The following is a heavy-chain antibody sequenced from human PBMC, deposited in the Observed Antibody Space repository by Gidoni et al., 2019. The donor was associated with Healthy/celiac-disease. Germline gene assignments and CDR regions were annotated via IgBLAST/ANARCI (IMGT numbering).Heavy chain of an antibody. J-gene: IGHJ6*03. V-gene: IGHV4-61*01. D-gene: IGHD3-10*01. CDR1: GGSVSSGSYY. Sequence: QVQLQESGPGLVKPSETLSLTCTVSGGSVSSGSYYWSWIRQPPGKGLEWIGYIYYSGSTNYNPSLKSRVTISVDTSKNQFSLKLSSVTAADTAVYYCARGYYGSGSYYNPVYYYYYYMDVWGKGTTVTVSS. CDR3: ARGYYGSGSYYNPVYYYYYYMDV. CDR2: IYYSGST.